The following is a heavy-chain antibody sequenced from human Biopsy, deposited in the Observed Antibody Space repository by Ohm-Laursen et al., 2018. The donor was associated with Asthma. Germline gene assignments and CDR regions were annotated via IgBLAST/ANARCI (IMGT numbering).Heavy chain of an antibody. J-gene: IGHJ6*02. D-gene: IGHD1-20*01. Sequence: SLRLSCAAFGFTFSSYAMSWVRQAPGKGLEWVSATSGSGGSTYYADSVKGRFTISRDNSKDTVYLQMNSLRAEDTAVYYCAKGRYKWNDGYYGLDVWGQGTTVTVS. CDR2: TSGSGGST. V-gene: IGHV3-23*01. CDR3: AKGRYKWNDGYYGLDV. CDR1: GFTFSSYA.